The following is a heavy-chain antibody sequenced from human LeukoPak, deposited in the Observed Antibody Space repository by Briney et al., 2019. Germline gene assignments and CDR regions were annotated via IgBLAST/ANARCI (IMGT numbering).Heavy chain of an antibody. Sequence: PSQTLSLTCSVSGGSISSGDYYWSWIRQPPGKGLEWIWDIYYSGSTHHNPSLKSRVTISVDTSKNQFSLKLSSVTATDTAVYYCARSLLSAGSGSYGFDPWGQGTLVTVSS. CDR1: GGSISSGDYY. J-gene: IGHJ5*02. CDR3: ARSLLSAGSGSYGFDP. CDR2: IYYSGST. V-gene: IGHV4-30-4*01. D-gene: IGHD3-10*01.